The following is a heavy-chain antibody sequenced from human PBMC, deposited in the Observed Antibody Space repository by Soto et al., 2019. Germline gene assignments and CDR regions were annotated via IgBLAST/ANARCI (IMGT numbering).Heavy chain of an antibody. Sequence: EVQLVESGGGLVQPGRSLRLSCAASGFTFDDYAMHWVRQAPGKGLEWVSGISWNSGSIGYADSVKGRFTISRDNAKNSLYLQMNSLRVEDTALYYCAKDRSLRTGTLNAFDIWGQGTMVTVSS. CDR1: GFTFDDYA. D-gene: IGHD1-1*01. CDR3: AKDRSLRTGTLNAFDI. V-gene: IGHV3-9*01. J-gene: IGHJ3*02. CDR2: ISWNSGSI.